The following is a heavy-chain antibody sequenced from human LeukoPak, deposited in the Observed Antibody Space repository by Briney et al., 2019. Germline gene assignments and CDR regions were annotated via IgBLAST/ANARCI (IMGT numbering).Heavy chain of an antibody. Sequence: GESLKISCKAFGYSFTTYWIAWVRQMPGKGLEWMGIIYPGDSDTTYSPSFQGQITISVDKSINTAYLQWSRLLVSDTAIYYCARQDDDFWSLYYKPNAFDVWGQGTTVTVSS. CDR1: GYSFTTYW. CDR3: ARQDDDFWSLYYKPNAFDV. V-gene: IGHV5-51*01. CDR2: IYPGDSDT. J-gene: IGHJ3*01. D-gene: IGHD3-3*01.